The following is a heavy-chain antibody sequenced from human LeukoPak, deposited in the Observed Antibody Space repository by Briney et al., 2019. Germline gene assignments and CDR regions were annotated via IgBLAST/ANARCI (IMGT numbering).Heavy chain of an antibody. D-gene: IGHD6-19*01. CDR2: IYNSGII. Sequence: SETLSLTCTVSGGSTSSYYWVWIRQPAGKGLEWIGRIYNSGIIYYKPSLKSRVTMSIDTSKNQFSLKLSSVTAADTAVYYCARGSDGWHYLDHWGQGTLVTVSS. CDR1: GGSTSSYY. V-gene: IGHV4-4*07. J-gene: IGHJ4*02. CDR3: ARGSDGWHYLDH.